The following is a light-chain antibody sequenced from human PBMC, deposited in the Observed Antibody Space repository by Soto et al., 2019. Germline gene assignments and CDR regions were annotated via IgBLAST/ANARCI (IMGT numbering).Light chain of an antibody. CDR2: GAS. J-gene: IGKJ1*01. V-gene: IGKV3-20*01. CDR3: QQYGSSGT. Sequence: EIVLTHSPCTLSLSPGSRSNLSCRASQSVSNNYLAWYQQKPGQAPRLLIYGASNRATGIPDRFSGSGSGTEFTLTISRLEPEDFAVYYCQQYGSSGTFGQGTKVDIK. CDR1: QSVSNNY.